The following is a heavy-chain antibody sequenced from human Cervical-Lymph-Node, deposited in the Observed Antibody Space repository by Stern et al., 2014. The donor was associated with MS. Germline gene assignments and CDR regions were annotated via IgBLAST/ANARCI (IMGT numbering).Heavy chain of an antibody. CDR2: ISYDGSNK. CDR1: GFTFSSYG. CDR3: AKDYDILTGPLDGYYYYGMDV. D-gene: IGHD3-9*01. J-gene: IGHJ6*02. Sequence: VQLVESVGGVVQPGRSLRLSCAASGFTFSSYGMHWVRQAPGKGLEWVAVISYDGSNKYYADSVKGRFTISRDNSKNTLYLQMNSLRAEDTAVYYCAKDYDILTGPLDGYYYYGMDVWGQGTTVTVSS. V-gene: IGHV3-30*18.